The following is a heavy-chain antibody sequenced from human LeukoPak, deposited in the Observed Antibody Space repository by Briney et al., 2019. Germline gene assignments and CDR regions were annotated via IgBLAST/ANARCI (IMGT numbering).Heavy chain of an antibody. CDR1: RFTFSTYS. Sequence: NPGGSLRLSCTASRFTFSTYSMNWVRQAPGKGLEWVSSMDSSSTYIYYADSVKGRFTISRGNAKNSLFLQMNSLRAEDTAVYYCAKYGVASGRSYIDYWGQGTLVTVSA. D-gene: IGHD3-3*01. V-gene: IGHV3-21*01. CDR2: MDSSSTYI. J-gene: IGHJ4*02. CDR3: AKYGVASGRSYIDY.